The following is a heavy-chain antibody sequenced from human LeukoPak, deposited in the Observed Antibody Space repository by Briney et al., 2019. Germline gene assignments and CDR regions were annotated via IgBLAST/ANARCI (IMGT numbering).Heavy chain of an antibody. CDR1: GFTFSNYD. V-gene: IGHV3-13*01. D-gene: IGHD3-16*01. CDR3: VREPAYTGTWWYPDL. CDR2: IDPAGNT. J-gene: IGHJ2*01. Sequence: GGSLRLSCVASGFTFSNYDMHWVHHAAGKGLEWISAIDPAGNTWYSDSVKGRFTISRENAKSSLFLQMNSLRAADTAVYYCVREPAYTGTWWYPDLWGRGTLVTVSS.